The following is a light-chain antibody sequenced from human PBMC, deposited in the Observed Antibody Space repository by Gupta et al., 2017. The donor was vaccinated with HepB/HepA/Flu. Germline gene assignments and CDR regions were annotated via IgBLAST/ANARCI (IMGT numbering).Light chain of an antibody. J-gene: IGKJ1*01. CDR2: DAS. Sequence: EIVLTQSPATLSLSPGERATLSCRASQSLRKYLAWYQQKPGQAPRLLIYDASSSATGSPARFSGSGSGTDFTLTISSLEPEDFAVYYCQQRSDWPRTFGQGTKVEIK. CDR1: QSLRKY. V-gene: IGKV3-11*01. CDR3: QQRSDWPRT.